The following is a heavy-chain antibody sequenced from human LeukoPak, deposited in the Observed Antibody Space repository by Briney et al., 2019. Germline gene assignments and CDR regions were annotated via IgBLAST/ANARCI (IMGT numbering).Heavy chain of an antibody. Sequence: PGGSLRLSCGASGFTFSSYAMSWVRQAPGKGLEWVSAISGSDGITYYADSVKGRFTISRDNSKNTLYLQMNSLRAEDTAVYYCAKVPSYYYDSSGYYYFDFWGQGTLVTVSS. CDR3: AKVPSYYYDSSGYYYFDF. V-gene: IGHV3-23*01. J-gene: IGHJ4*02. D-gene: IGHD3-22*01. CDR2: ISGSDGIT. CDR1: GFTFSSYA.